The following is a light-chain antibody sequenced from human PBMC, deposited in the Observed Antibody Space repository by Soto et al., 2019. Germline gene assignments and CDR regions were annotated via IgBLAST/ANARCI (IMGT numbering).Light chain of an antibody. V-gene: IGLV1-40*01. J-gene: IGLJ2*01. CDR1: SSSIGAGYD. Sequence: QPVLTQPPSVSGAPGQRVTISCTGSSSSIGAGYDVHWYQQLPGTAPKLLIYGNNNRPSGVPDRFSGSKSGTSASLAITGLQAEDEADYYCQSCDSSLTVVFGGGTKLTVL. CDR3: QSCDSSLTVV. CDR2: GNN.